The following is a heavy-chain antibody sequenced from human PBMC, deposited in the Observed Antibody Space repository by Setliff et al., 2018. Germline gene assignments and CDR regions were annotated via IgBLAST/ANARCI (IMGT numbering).Heavy chain of an antibody. D-gene: IGHD6-19*01. CDR3: AREQWLDPPGYYYMGV. V-gene: IGHV4-38-2*02. CDR1: GYSISSGYY. CDR2: IYIGGSA. Sequence: SETLSLTCAVSGYSISSGYYWGWIRQPPGKGLEWIGHIYIGGSANYNPSLKSRVTMSIDTSKNQFSLKLNSVTAADMAVYYCAREQWLDPPGYYYMGVWAKGTTVTVSS. J-gene: IGHJ6*03.